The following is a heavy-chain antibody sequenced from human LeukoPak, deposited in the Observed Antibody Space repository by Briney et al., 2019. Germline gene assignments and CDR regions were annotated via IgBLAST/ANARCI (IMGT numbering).Heavy chain of an antibody. Sequence: ASVKVSCKASGYTFTGKFMHWVRQAPGQGLEWMGWIDPSSGGTDYAQKFRGRVTMTRDTSTSTAYMDLSRLISDDTAVYYCARDREGLAYFDYWGQGTLVTVSS. D-gene: IGHD3/OR15-3a*01. J-gene: IGHJ4*02. CDR3: ARDREGLAYFDY. CDR1: GYTFTGKF. V-gene: IGHV1-2*02. CDR2: IDPSSGGT.